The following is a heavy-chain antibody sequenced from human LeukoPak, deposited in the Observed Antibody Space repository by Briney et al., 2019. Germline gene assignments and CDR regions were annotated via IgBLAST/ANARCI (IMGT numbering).Heavy chain of an antibody. CDR2: IFTNGNT. J-gene: IGHJ4*02. Sequence: SETLSLTCTVSGASISNYYWGWIRQPAGKGLEWIGRIFTNGNTDFNPSLKSRVTISLDTSKNQFSLKLSSVTAADTAIYYCALSTTTVTTRTIDYWGQGTLVTVSS. D-gene: IGHD4-17*01. V-gene: IGHV4-4*07. CDR3: ALSTTTVTTRTIDY. CDR1: GASISNYY.